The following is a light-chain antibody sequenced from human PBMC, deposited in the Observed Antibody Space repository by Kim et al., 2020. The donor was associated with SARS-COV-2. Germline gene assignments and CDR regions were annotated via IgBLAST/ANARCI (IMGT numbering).Light chain of an antibody. CDR1: SSNIGAGYD. J-gene: IGLJ1*01. Sequence: SDTISCTGSSSNIGAGYDVHWYQQLPGTAPKLLIYVNSNRPSGVPDRFSGSKSGTSASLAITGLQAEDEADYYCQSYDSSLSGYVFGTGTKVTVL. CDR2: VNS. V-gene: IGLV1-40*01. CDR3: QSYDSSLSGYV.